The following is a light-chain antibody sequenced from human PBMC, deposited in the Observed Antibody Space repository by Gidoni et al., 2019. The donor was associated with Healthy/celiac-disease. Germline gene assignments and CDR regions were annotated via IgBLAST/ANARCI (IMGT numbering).Light chain of an antibody. CDR1: SRDVGGYNY. V-gene: IGLV2-14*03. Sequence: GTSRDVGGYNYVSWYQQHPGKAPKLMIYDVSNRPSGVSNRFSGSKSGNTASLTISGLQAEDEADYYCSSYTSSSTLVFGGGTKLTVL. CDR3: SSYTSSSTLV. CDR2: DVS. J-gene: IGLJ2*01.